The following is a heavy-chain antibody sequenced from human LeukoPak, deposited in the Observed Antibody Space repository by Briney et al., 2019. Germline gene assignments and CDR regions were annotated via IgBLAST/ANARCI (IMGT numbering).Heavy chain of an antibody. D-gene: IGHD6-19*01. Sequence: PGGSLRLSCAASGFTVSSNYISWVRQAPGKGLEWVSVIYSGDSTYYAESVKGRFSISRDNSKNTVYLQMNSLRAEDAAVYYCAKARYPAGWHHFDYWGQGTLVTVSS. CDR1: GFTVSSNY. V-gene: IGHV3-53*01. J-gene: IGHJ4*02. CDR2: IYSGDST. CDR3: AKARYPAGWHHFDY.